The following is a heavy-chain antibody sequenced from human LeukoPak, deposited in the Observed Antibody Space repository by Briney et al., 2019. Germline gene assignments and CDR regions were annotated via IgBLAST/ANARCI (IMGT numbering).Heavy chain of an antibody. CDR1: GFTFSRYG. CDR3: AKDHLPGIVVADRDY. CDR2: ISGSGGST. Sequence: GGSLRLSCAASGFTFSRYGMSWGRQAPGKGLEWGSAISGSGGSTYYADSAKGRFTISRENSKNTLYLQINSLRAEDTAVYYCAKDHLPGIVVADRDYWGQGTLVTVSS. J-gene: IGHJ4*02. D-gene: IGHD6-19*01. V-gene: IGHV3-23*01.